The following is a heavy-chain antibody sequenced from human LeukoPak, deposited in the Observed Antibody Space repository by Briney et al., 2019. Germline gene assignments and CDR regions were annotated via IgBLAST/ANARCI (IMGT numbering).Heavy chain of an antibody. Sequence: ASVKVSCKASGYTFTGYYMHWVRQAPGQGLEWMGIINPSGGSTSYAQKFQGRVTMTRDTSTSTVYMELSSLRSEDTAVYYCASAPVDYYYGMDVWGQGTTVTVSS. J-gene: IGHJ6*02. D-gene: IGHD6-19*01. CDR1: GYTFTGYY. CDR3: ASAPVDYYYGMDV. CDR2: INPSGGST. V-gene: IGHV1-46*01.